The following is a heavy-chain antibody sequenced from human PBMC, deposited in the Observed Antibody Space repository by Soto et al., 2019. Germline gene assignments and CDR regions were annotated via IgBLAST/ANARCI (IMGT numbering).Heavy chain of an antibody. J-gene: IGHJ5*02. Sequence: GGSLRLSCAASGFSFSSSAMSWVRQAPGKGLEWVSAISESGDNTFYADSVKGRFTISRENSNSALYLQMDTLRAEDTALYFCAKGGYTYGLDPWGQGTLVTVSS. D-gene: IGHD5-18*01. CDR1: GFSFSSSA. CDR2: ISESGDNT. V-gene: IGHV3-23*01. CDR3: AKGGYTYGLDP.